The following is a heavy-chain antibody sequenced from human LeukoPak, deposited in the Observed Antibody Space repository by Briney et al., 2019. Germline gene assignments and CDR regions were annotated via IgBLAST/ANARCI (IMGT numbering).Heavy chain of an antibody. V-gene: IGHV1-2*02. CDR2: INPNSGGT. D-gene: IGHD5-12*01. CDR3: ACGVVSGYDYYSY. CDR1: GYTFTGYY. J-gene: IGHJ4*02. Sequence: ASVKVSCKASGYTFTGYYMHWVRQAPGQGLEWMGWINPNSGGTNYAQKFQGRVTMTRDTSIGTAYMELSRLRSDDTAVYYCACGVVSGYDYYSYWGQGTLVTVSS.